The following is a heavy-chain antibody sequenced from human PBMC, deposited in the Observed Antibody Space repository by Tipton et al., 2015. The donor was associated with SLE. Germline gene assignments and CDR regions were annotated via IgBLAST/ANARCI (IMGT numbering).Heavy chain of an antibody. CDR3: ARGGLGVSYYYYMDV. D-gene: IGHD1-26*01. CDR1: GGSFSGYY. J-gene: IGHJ6*03. Sequence: TLSLTCAVYGGSFSGYYWSWIRQPPGKGLEWIGEIHHSGSTNYNPSLKSRVTISVDTSKNQFSLKLSSVTAADTAVYYCARGGLGVSYYYYMDVWGKGTTVTVSS. V-gene: IGHV4-34*01. CDR2: IHHSGST.